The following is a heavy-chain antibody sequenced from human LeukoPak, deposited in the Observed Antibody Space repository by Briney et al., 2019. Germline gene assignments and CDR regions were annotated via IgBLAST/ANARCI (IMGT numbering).Heavy chain of an antibody. CDR2: ISYDGSNK. Sequence: GGSLRLSCAASEFTFSSYAMHWVRQAPGKGLEWVAVISYDGSNKYCADSVKGRFTVSRDNSKNTLYLQMNSLRAEDTAVYYXXXXXLGRYGMDVWGQGTTVTVSS. J-gene: IGHJ6*02. CDR3: XXXXLGRYGMDV. V-gene: IGHV3-30-3*01. D-gene: IGHD7-27*01. CDR1: EFTFSSYA.